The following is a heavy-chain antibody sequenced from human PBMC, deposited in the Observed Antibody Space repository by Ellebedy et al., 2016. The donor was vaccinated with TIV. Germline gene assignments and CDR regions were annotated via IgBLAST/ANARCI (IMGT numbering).Heavy chain of an antibody. CDR2: INHGGST. J-gene: IGHJ4*02. Sequence: MPSETLSLTCAVSGGSFSGYSWSWIRQSPGKGLEWIGEINHGGSTNYNPSLKSRVSISLDTSKNQFSLKLTSVTAADTAVYDCARVSNLKGADYWGQGTLVTVSS. V-gene: IGHV4-34*01. CDR3: ARVSNLKGADY. CDR1: GGSFSGYS. D-gene: IGHD3-16*01.